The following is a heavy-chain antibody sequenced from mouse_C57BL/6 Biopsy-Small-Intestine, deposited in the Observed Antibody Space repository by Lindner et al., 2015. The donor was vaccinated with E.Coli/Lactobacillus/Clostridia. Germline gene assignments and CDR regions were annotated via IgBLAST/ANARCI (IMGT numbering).Heavy chain of an antibody. Sequence: VQLQESGPELVKPGASVKMSCKASGYTFTDYNIHWVKQSHGKSLEWIGYIHPNNGGTSYNQKFRGKATLTVNKSSSTADMELRSLTSEDSAVYYCARSEGSSGFFDYWGQGTTLTVSS. J-gene: IGHJ2*01. V-gene: IGHV1-22*01. D-gene: IGHD3-2*02. CDR1: GYTFTDYN. CDR3: ARSEGSSGFFDY. CDR2: IHPNNGGT.